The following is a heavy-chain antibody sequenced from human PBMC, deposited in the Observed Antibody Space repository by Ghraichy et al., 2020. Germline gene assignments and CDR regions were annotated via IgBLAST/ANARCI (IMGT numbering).Heavy chain of an antibody. D-gene: IGHD6-19*01. J-gene: IGHJ2*01. CDR2: ISWNSGSI. V-gene: IGHV3-9*01. CDR3: AKGEYSSGLSYGYFDL. Sequence: LSLTCAASGFTFDDYAMHWVRQAPGQGLEWVSGISWNSGSIGYADSVKGRFTISRDNAKNSLYLQMNSLSAEDTALYYCAKGEYSSGLSYGYFDLWGRGTLVTVSS. CDR1: GFTFDDYA.